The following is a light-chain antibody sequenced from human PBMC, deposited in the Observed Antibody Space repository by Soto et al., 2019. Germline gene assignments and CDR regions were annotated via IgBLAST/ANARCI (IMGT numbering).Light chain of an antibody. CDR2: LGS. J-gene: IGKJ2*01. Sequence: DIVMTQSPLSLPVTPGEPASISCRSSQSLLHSNGYNYLDWYLQKPGQSPQLLIYLGSNRASGAPVRFSGSGSGTDFTLQISRVEAEDVGVYYCMQALQTPMYTFGQGTKLEIK. CDR1: QSLLHSNGYNY. V-gene: IGKV2-28*01. CDR3: MQALQTPMYT.